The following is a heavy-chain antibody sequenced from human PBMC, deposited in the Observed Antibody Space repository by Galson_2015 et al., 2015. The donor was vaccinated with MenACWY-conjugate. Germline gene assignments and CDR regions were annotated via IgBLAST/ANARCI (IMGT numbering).Heavy chain of an antibody. V-gene: IGHV3-33*08. CDR2: IWDDGSYK. D-gene: IGHD3-3*01. Sequence: SLRLSCAASGFAFGTYGIHWVRQAPAKGLEWVALIWDDGSYKYYADSVKGRLTISRDNSKNTLYLQMNSLRAEDTAVYYCARVFDTWYMDVWGKGTTVTVSS. CDR1: GFAFGTYG. CDR3: ARVFDTWYMDV. J-gene: IGHJ6*03.